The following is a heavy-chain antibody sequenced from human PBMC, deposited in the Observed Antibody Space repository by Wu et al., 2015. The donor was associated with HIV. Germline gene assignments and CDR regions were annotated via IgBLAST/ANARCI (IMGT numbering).Heavy chain of an antibody. CDR1: GYTFTSYY. CDR2: INPSGGST. Sequence: QVQLVQSGXEVKKPGASVKVSCKASGYTFTSYYIHWVRQAPGQGLEWMGIINPSGGSTNYAQKLQGRVTMTTDTSTSTAYMELRSLRSDDTAVYYCARDVDNITMVRGVIITLNYYYGMDVWGQGTTVTVSS. CDR3: ARDVDNITMVRGVIITLNYYYGMDV. V-gene: IGHV1-46*01. J-gene: IGHJ6*02. D-gene: IGHD3-10*01.